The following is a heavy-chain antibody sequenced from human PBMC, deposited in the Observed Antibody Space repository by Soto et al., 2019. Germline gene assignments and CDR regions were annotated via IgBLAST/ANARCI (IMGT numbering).Heavy chain of an antibody. CDR1: GDSVSSNSAA. Sequence: PSQTLSLTCAISGDSVSSNSAAWNWIRRSPSRGLEWLGRTYYRSKWYNDYAVSVKSRITINPDTSKNQFSLQLNSVTPEDTAVYYCARLGGYNWNDVVFDYWGQGTLVTVSS. D-gene: IGHD1-20*01. CDR3: ARLGGYNWNDVVFDY. J-gene: IGHJ4*02. CDR2: TYYRSKWYN. V-gene: IGHV6-1*01.